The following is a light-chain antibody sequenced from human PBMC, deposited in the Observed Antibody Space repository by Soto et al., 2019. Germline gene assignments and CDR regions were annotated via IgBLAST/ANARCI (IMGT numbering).Light chain of an antibody. J-gene: IGLJ3*02. CDR3: AAWDGSLSGWV. CDR2: NNI. Sequence: VLTQPPSASGTPGQRVTISCSGSSSNIGSNTVNWYQHLPGTAPKLLIYNNIQRPSGVPDRFSGSKSGTSASLAISGFQSEDEADYYCAAWDGSLSGWVFGGGTKITVL. V-gene: IGLV1-44*01. CDR1: SSNIGSNT.